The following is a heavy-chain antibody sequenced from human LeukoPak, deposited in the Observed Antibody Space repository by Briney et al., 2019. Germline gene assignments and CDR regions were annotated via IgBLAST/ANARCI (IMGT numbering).Heavy chain of an antibody. CDR3: ARTRVEPPGRPSVPFDS. CDR1: GFTFSDHF. Sequence: PGGSLRLSCVVSGFTFSDHFMDWVRQAPGKGLEWVGRSRNKDNTYTTEYVASVKDRFTISRDDSKNSLYLQMNSLKTEDTAVYYCARTRVEPPGRPSVPFDSWGLGTLVTVSS. CDR2: SRNKDNTYTT. D-gene: IGHD1-14*01. V-gene: IGHV3-72*01. J-gene: IGHJ4*02.